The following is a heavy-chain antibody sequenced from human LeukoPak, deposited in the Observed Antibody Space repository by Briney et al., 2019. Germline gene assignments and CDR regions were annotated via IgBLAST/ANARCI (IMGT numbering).Heavy chain of an antibody. CDR1: GGSISSGGYY. CDR3: ASVFITGTNYFDY. CDR2: IYYSGST. J-gene: IGHJ4*02. V-gene: IGHV4-31*03. Sequence: PSETLSLTCTVSGGSISSGGYYWSWIRQHPGKGLEWIGYIYYSGSTYYNPSLKSRVTISVDTSKNRFSLKLSSVTAADTAVYYCASVFITGTNYFDYWGQGTLVTVSS. D-gene: IGHD1/OR15-1a*01.